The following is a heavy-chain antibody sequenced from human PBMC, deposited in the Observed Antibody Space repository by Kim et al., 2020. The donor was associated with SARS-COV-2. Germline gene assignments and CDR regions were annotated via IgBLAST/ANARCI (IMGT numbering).Heavy chain of an antibody. Sequence: SETLSLTCTVSGGSISSGGYYWSWIRQHPGKGLEWIGYIYYSGSTYYNPSLKSRVTISVDTSKNQFSLKLSSATAADTAVYYCARDLSSSWSGGYYYYGMDVWGQGTTVTVSS. J-gene: IGHJ6*02. D-gene: IGHD6-13*01. CDR3: ARDLSSSWSGGYYYYGMDV. V-gene: IGHV4-31*03. CDR2: IYYSGST. CDR1: GGSISSGGYY.